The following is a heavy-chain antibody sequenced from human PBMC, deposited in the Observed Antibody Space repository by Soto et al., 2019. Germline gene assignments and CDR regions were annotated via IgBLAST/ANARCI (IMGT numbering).Heavy chain of an antibody. J-gene: IGHJ4*02. CDR1: GFTFSSYG. V-gene: IGHV3-30*18. CDR3: AKDHGGRDGYNYGDY. Sequence: QVQLVESGGGVVQPGRSLRLSCAASGFTFSSYGMHWVRQAPGKWLEWVAVISYDGSNKYYADSVKGRFTISRDNSKNTLYLQMNSLRAEDTAVYYCAKDHGGRDGYNYGDYWGQGTLVTVSS. CDR2: ISYDGSNK. D-gene: IGHD5-12*01.